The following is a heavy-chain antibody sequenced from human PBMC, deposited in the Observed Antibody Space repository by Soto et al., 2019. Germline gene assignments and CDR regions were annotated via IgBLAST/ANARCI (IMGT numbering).Heavy chain of an antibody. D-gene: IGHD3-3*01. CDR2: ISAYNGNT. CDR3: ARDRGSITSFSNTYYMDV. V-gene: IGHV1-18*01. Sequence: ASVKVSCKASGYTFTSYGISWVRQAPGQGLEWMGWISAYNGNTNYAQKLQGRVTITADTSTSTAYMELSSLRSEDTAVYYCARDRGSITSFSNTYYMDVWGKGTTVTVSS. J-gene: IGHJ6*03. CDR1: GYTFTSYG.